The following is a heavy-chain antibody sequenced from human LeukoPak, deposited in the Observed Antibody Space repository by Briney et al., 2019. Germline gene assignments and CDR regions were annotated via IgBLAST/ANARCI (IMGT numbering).Heavy chain of an antibody. CDR2: IYTSGST. J-gene: IGHJ4*02. V-gene: IGHV4-4*07. CDR1: GGSISSYY. D-gene: IGHD3-9*01. CDR3: ARDPGDILTGYLDY. Sequence: SETLSLTCTVSGGSISSYYWSWIRQPAGKGLEWIGRIYTSGSTNYNPSLKSRVTMSVDTSKSQFSLKLSSVTAADTAVYYCARDPGDILTGYLDYWGQGTLVTVSS.